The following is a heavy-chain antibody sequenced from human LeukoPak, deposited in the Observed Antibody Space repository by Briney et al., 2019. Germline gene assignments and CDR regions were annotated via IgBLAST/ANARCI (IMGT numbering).Heavy chain of an antibody. J-gene: IGHJ4*02. CDR1: GFTFSSYA. D-gene: IGHD3-10*01. V-gene: IGHV3-23*01. CDR3: AKNTITMVRGTPADY. CDR2: ISGSGGST. Sequence: GGSLRLSCAASGFTFSSYAMSWVRQAPGKGRGWVSAISGSGGSTYYADSVKGRFTISRDNSKNTLYLQMNSLRAEETAVYYCAKNTITMVRGTPADYWGQGTLVTVSS.